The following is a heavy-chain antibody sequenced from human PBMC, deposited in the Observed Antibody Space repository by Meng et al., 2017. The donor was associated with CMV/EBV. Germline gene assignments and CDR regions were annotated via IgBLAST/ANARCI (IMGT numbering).Heavy chain of an antibody. CDR1: GGSISSSSYY. J-gene: IGHJ6*02. Sequence: SETLSLTCTVSGGSISSSSYYWGWIRQPPGKGLEWIGYIYYSGSTYYNPSLKSRVTISVDTSKNQFSLKLSSVTAADTAVYYCARVSLVAGTTIVYYYYGMDVWGQGTTVTVSS. D-gene: IGHD1-7*01. V-gene: IGHV4-30-4*08. CDR3: ARVSLVAGTTIVYYYYGMDV. CDR2: IYYSGST.